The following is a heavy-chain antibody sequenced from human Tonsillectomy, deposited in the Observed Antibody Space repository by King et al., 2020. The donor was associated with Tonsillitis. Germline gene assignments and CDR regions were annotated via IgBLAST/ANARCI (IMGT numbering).Heavy chain of an antibody. V-gene: IGHV5-10-1*03. CDR3: ARRATEYSSSPSYYYYMDV. CDR1: GYSFTSYW. CDR2: IDPSDSYT. J-gene: IGHJ6*03. Sequence: VQLVESGAEVKKPGESLRISCKGSGYSFTSYWISWVRQMPGKGLEWMGRIDPSDSYTNYSPSFQGHVTISAHKSTSTAYLQWSSLKAWDTAMYYCARRATEYSSSPSYYYYMDVWGKGTTVTVSS. D-gene: IGHD6-13*01.